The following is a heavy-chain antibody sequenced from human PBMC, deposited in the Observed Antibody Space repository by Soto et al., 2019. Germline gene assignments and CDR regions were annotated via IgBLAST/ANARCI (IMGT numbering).Heavy chain of an antibody. Sequence: QVQQVESGGGVVHPGQSLRLSCTASRFTFSDYAIHWVRQAPGKGLEWVAAISYDGTKKYYADSVKGRFTISRDSPKTAVFLQMNSLRPDDTAVYYCATTGGYRVETPTSRFSYFDYWGQGPLVTVAS. CDR3: ATTGGYRVETPTSRFSYFDY. CDR1: RFTFSDYA. V-gene: IGHV3-30-3*01. D-gene: IGHD7-27*01. J-gene: IGHJ4*02. CDR2: ISYDGTKK.